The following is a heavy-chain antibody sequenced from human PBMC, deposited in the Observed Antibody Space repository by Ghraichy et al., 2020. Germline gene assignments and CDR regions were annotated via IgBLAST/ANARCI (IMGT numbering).Heavy chain of an antibody. D-gene: IGHD6-13*01. J-gene: IGHJ6*02. CDR3: ARDQESSSWYEPTYYYYYYGMDV. CDR1: GYTFTSYY. CDR2: INPSGGST. V-gene: IGHV1-46*01. Sequence: ASVKVSCKASGYTFTSYYMHWVRQAPGQGLEWMGIINPSGGSTSYAQKFQGRVTMTRDTSTSTVYMELSSLRSEDTAVYYCARDQESSSWYEPTYYYYYYGMDVWGQGTTVTVSS.